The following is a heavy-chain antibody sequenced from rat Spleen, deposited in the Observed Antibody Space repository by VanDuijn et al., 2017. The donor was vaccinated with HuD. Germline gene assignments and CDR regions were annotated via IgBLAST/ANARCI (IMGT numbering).Heavy chain of an antibody. D-gene: IGHD1-1*01. J-gene: IGHJ2*01. V-gene: IGHV2-32*01. CDR2: MWSHGDT. CDR1: GFSLTTYH. CDR3: ARDPPYYSGDYFDY. Sequence: QVQLKESGPGLVQPSQTLSLTCTVSGFSLTTYHVHWVRQSPGKGLEWMVVMWSHGDTSYNSALKSRLSISWDSSKSQFFLKMNSLQTEDTATYYCARDPPYYSGDYFDYWGHGVMVTVSS.